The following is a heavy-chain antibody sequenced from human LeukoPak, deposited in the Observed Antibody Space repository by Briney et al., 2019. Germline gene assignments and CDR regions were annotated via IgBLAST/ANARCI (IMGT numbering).Heavy chain of an antibody. J-gene: IGHJ6*02. Sequence: RASVKVSCKASGYTFTSYAMNWVRQAPGQRLGWMGWINAGNGNTRYSQKFQGGVTITRDTSASTAYMELSSLRSEDTAVYYCARSILVVPVASHYNYGVDVWGQGTTVTVSS. D-gene: IGHD2-2*01. V-gene: IGHV1-3*01. CDR3: ARSILVVPVASHYNYGVDV. CDR1: GYTFTSYA. CDR2: INAGNGNT.